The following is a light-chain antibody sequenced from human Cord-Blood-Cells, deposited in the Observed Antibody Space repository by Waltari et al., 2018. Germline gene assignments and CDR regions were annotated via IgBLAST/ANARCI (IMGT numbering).Light chain of an antibody. CDR3: QHYYSTPWT. CDR2: WAS. Sequence: DIVMTQSPDSLAVSLGERATINCKSSQSVLYSSNNKNYLAWYQQKPGQPPKLLIYWASTRESGVPDRFSGSGSGTDFTLTISSLQAEDVAVYYSQHYYSTPWTFGQGTKVEIK. CDR1: QSVLYSSNNKNY. V-gene: IGKV4-1*01. J-gene: IGKJ1*01.